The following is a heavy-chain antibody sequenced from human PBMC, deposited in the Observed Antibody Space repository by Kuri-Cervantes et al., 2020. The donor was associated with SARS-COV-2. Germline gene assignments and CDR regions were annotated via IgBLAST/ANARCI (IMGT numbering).Heavy chain of an antibody. J-gene: IGHJ3*01. CDR2: ISSSSSYI. CDR3: ARGDYSDSSGYSKNWVDAFDV. D-gene: IGHD3-22*01. V-gene: IGHV3-21*01. Sequence: GESLKISCAASGFTFSSYSMNWVRQAPGKGLEWVSSISSSSSYIYYADSVKGRFTISRDNARNSLYLQMSSLRVGDTAVYFCARGDYSDSSGYSKNWVDAFDVWGPGTMVTVSS. CDR1: GFTFSSYS.